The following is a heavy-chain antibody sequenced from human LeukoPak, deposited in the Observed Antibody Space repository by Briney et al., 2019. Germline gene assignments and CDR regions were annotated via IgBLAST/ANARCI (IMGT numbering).Heavy chain of an antibody. D-gene: IGHD1-14*01. Sequence: SETLSLTCAVYGGSFSGYYWSWIRQPPGKGLEWIGEINHSGGTNYNPSLKSRVTISVDTSKNQFSLKLSSVTAADTAVYYCARGEPFGYYYYGMDVWGQGTTVTVSS. V-gene: IGHV4-34*01. CDR3: ARGEPFGYYYYGMDV. CDR2: INHSGGT. J-gene: IGHJ6*02. CDR1: GGSFSGYY.